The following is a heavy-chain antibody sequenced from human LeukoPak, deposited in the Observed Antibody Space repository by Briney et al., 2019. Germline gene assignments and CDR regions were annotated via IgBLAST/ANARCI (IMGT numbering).Heavy chain of an antibody. Sequence: ESSETLSLTCTDSGGSISSSSCYWGWIRQPPGEGLEWIGSIYYSGSTYYNPSLKSRVTISVDTSKNQFSLKLSSVTAADTAVYYCARVYSSGYYRPWGQGTLVTVSS. CDR3: ARVYSSGYYRP. D-gene: IGHD3-22*01. CDR2: IYYSGST. V-gene: IGHV4-39*01. J-gene: IGHJ5*02. CDR1: GGSISSSSCY.